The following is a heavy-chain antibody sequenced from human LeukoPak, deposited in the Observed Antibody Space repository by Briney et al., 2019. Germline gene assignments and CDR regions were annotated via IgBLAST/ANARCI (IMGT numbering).Heavy chain of an antibody. V-gene: IGHV3-74*03. CDR3: TRSGFSNGYDY. Sequence: GGSLRLSCVASGFSFSGHWMHWVRQAPGKGLVAVSRITPDGTVTAYADSVKGRFTISRDNAKNTLYLEMNSLTAEDTALYYCTRSGFSNGYDYWGQGTLVTVSS. D-gene: IGHD2-8*01. J-gene: IGHJ4*02. CDR1: GFSFSGHW. CDR2: ITPDGTVT.